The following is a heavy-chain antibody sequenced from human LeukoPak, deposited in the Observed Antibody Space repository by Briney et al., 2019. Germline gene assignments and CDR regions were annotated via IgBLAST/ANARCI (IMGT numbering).Heavy chain of an antibody. Sequence: SVKVSCKASGGTFSSYAISWVRQAPGQGLEWMGGIIPIFGTANYAQKFQGRVTITTDESTSTAYMELSSLRSEDTAVYYCARSPVEIAYCGGDCYIGYWGQGTLVTVSS. V-gene: IGHV1-69*05. D-gene: IGHD2-21*02. CDR3: ARSPVEIAYCGGDCYIGY. J-gene: IGHJ4*02. CDR2: IIPIFGTA. CDR1: GGTFSSYA.